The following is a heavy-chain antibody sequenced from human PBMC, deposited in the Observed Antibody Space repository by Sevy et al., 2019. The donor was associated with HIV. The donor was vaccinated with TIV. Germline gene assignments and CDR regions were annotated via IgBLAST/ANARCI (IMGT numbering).Heavy chain of an antibody. D-gene: IGHD2-2*01. V-gene: IGHV3-30*04. CDR2: ISYDGSNK. J-gene: IGHJ4*02. Sequence: GGSLRLSCAASGFTFSSYAMHWVRQAPGEGLEWVAVISYDGSNKYYADSVKGRFTISRDNSKNTLYLQMNSLRAEDTAVYYCARGGDIVVVPAASYFDYWGQGTLVTVSS. CDR3: ARGGDIVVVPAASYFDY. CDR1: GFTFSSYA.